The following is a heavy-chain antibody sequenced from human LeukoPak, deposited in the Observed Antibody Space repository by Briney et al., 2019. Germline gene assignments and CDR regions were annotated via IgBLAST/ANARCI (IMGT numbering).Heavy chain of an antibody. CDR1: GFTFINYW. CDR2: INTDGSST. D-gene: IGHD3-10*01. V-gene: IGHV3-74*03. CDR3: TISAPGKRYFDN. J-gene: IGHJ4*02. Sequence: GGSLRLSCAGSGFTFINYWMYWVRQAPGEGLVCVSRINTDGSSTSYADSVTGRFTISRDDAKNTLYLQMNSLRTEDTAVYYCTISAPGKRYFDNWGQGALVTVSS.